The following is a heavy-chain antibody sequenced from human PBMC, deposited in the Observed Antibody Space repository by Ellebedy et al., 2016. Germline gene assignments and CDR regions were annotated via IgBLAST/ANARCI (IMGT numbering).Heavy chain of an antibody. J-gene: IGHJ4*02. Sequence: HTGGSLRLSCAASGFTFSSYWMLWVRQTAGKELVWVSRIDSDGTLTTYADSVRGRFTISRENAKNMVYLQMNRLEVEDTAMYYCARDQDGPGAALDYWGQGTLVTVSA. V-gene: IGHV3-74*03. D-gene: IGHD6-25*01. CDR3: ARDQDGPGAALDY. CDR2: IDSDGTLT. CDR1: GFTFSSYW.